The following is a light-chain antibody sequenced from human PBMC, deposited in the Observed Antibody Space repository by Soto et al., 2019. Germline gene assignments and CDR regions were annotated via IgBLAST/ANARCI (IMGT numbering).Light chain of an antibody. CDR1: SSDIGSYDL. V-gene: IGLV2-23*02. CDR2: EVT. J-gene: IGLJ1*01. CDR3: CSFADFTYV. Sequence: VLTKPASVSGSPGQSITISCTGTSSDIGSYDLVSWYQQHPGTAPKLIIYEVTKRPSGVSTRFSGSKSGNTASLTISGLQAVDEADYYCCSFADFTYVFGTGTKFTV.